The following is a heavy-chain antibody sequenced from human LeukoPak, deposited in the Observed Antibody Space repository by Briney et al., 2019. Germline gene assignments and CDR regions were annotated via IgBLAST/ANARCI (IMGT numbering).Heavy chain of an antibody. CDR1: GFTFSSYG. CDR2: ISYDRSDK. D-gene: IGHD5-12*01. Sequence: GRSLRLSCEASGFTFSSYGMHWGRPAPGKGLGWVAVISYDRSDKYYSDHVKGRFIISRDNSNNTLYLHINTLIDADTAVYYCANPQSRGYDYLDGWGQGTLVTVSS. J-gene: IGHJ4*02. CDR3: ANPQSRGYDYLDG. V-gene: IGHV3-30*18.